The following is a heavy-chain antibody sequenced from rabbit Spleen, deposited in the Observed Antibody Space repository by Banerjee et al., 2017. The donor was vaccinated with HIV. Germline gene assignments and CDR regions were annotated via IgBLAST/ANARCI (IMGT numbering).Heavy chain of an antibody. V-gene: IGHV1S40*01. CDR1: GFDLSSYYY. J-gene: IGHJ6*01. D-gene: IGHD8-1*01. CDR3: ARDAGTSFSTYGMDL. Sequence: QSLEESGGDLVKPGASLTLTCTASGFDLSSYYYMCWVRQAPGKGLEWIACIDAGSSAFTYFATWAKGRFTISKTSSTTVTLQMTRLTAADTATYFCARDAGTSFSTYGMDLWGPGTLVTVS. CDR2: IDAGSSAFT.